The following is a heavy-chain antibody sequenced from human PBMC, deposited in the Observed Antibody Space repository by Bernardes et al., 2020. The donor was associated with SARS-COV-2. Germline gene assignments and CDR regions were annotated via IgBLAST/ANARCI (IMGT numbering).Heavy chain of an antibody. CDR1: GGSISSYY. J-gene: IGHJ4*02. Sequence: SETLSLTCTVSGGSISSYYWSWIRQPPGKGLAWIGYIYYSGSTNYNPSLKSRVTISVDTSKNQFSLELSSVTAADTAVYYCARVDGGWLQFSGLYFDYWGQGTLVTVSS. CDR3: ARVDGGWLQFSGLYFDY. V-gene: IGHV4-59*01. CDR2: IYYSGST. D-gene: IGHD5-12*01.